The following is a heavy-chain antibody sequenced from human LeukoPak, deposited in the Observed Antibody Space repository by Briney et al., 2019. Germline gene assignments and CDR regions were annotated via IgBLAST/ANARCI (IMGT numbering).Heavy chain of an antibody. D-gene: IGHD1-7*01. Sequence: GGSLRLSCAASGFTLSSHWMTWVRQAPGKGLEWVANINQDGSAKYYVDSVEGRFTISRDNAKNSMYLQMNSLRAEDTAVYYCARWEIRGTAHQLDYWGQGTLVTVSS. J-gene: IGHJ4*02. CDR2: INQDGSAK. CDR1: GFTLSSHW. V-gene: IGHV3-7*01. CDR3: ARWEIRGTAHQLDY.